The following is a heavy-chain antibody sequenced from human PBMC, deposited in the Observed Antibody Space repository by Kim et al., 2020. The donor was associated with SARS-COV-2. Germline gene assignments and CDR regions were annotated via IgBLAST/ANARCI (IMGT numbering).Heavy chain of an antibody. D-gene: IGHD5-12*01. J-gene: IGHJ4*02. Sequence: YAVSVKSRITINPDTSKNQFSLQLNSVTPEDTAVYYCAREVYGYNPLFDYWGQGTLVTVSS. V-gene: IGHV6-1*01. CDR3: AREVYGYNPLFDY.